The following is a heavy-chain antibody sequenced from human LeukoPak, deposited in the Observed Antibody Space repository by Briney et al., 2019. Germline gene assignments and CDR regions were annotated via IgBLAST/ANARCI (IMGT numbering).Heavy chain of an antibody. V-gene: IGHV3-23*01. Sequence: GGSLRLSCAASGFTFSSYAMSWVRQAPGKGLEWVSATSGSGGSTYYADSVKGRFTISRDNSKNTLYLQMNSLRAEDTAVYYCAKDRRFIQLCPWGQGTLVTVSS. D-gene: IGHD5-18*01. CDR3: AKDRRFIQLCP. CDR1: GFTFSSYA. J-gene: IGHJ5*02. CDR2: TSGSGGST.